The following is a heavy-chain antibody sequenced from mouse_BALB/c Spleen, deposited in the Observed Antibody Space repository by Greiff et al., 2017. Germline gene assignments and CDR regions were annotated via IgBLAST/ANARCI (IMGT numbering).Heavy chain of an antibody. V-gene: IGHV14-3*02. J-gene: IGHJ2*01. CDR1: GFNIKDTY. D-gene: IGHD1-1*01. Sequence: EVMLVESGAELVKPGASVKLSCTASGFNIKDTYMHWVKQRPEQGLEWIGRIDPANGNTKYDPKFQGKATITADTSSNTAYLQLSSLTSEDTAVYYCARDYYGSSYQYYFDYWGQGTTLTVSS. CDR2: IDPANGNT. CDR3: ARDYYGSSYQYYFDY.